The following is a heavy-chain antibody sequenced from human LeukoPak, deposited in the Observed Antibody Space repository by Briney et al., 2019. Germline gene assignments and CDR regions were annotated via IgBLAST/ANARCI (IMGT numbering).Heavy chain of an antibody. J-gene: IGHJ4*02. CDR2: IKQDGSEK. CDR3: ARDLPDY. Sequence: GGSLRLSCAASGFTFSNYWMSWVRQAPGKGLEWVANIKQDGSEKYYVGSVKGRFTISRDNAKNSLCLQMSSLRAEDTAVYYCARDLPDYWGQGTLVTVSS. V-gene: IGHV3-7*01. CDR1: GFTFSNYW.